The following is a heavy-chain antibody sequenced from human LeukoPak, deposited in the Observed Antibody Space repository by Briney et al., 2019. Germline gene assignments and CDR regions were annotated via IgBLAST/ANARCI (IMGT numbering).Heavy chain of an antibody. Sequence: GGSLRLSCAASGFTFSSYVMRWVRQAPARGLEWVSSITDSGGSTYYTDSVKGRFTISRDNSKNTLYLQMNSLRAEDTAVYFCAKSQDGGRLFHFDYWGQGTLVTVSS. CDR2: ITDSGGST. CDR1: GFTFSSYV. V-gene: IGHV3-23*01. CDR3: AKSQDGGRLFHFDY. D-gene: IGHD1-26*01. J-gene: IGHJ4*02.